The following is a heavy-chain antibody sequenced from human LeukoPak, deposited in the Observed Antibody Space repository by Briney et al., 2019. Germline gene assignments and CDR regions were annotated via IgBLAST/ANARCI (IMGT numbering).Heavy chain of an antibody. CDR3: AKPISSGWYSFDY. CDR2: ISGSGGGT. J-gene: IGHJ4*02. Sequence: GGSLRLPCAASGFTFSSYAMSWVRQAPEKGLEWVSTISGSGGGTYYADSVKGRFTISRDNSKSTLYLQINSLRAEDTAVYYCAKPISSGWYSFDYWGQGTLVTVSS. D-gene: IGHD6-19*01. V-gene: IGHV3-23*01. CDR1: GFTFSSYA.